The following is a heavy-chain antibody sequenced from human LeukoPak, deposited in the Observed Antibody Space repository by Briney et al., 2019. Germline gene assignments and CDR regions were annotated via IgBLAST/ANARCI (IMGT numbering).Heavy chain of an antibody. CDR2: THHGGNT. CDR3: ARKKPDCSSTSCYTALGAFDI. J-gene: IGHJ3*02. V-gene: IGHV4-4*02. D-gene: IGHD2-2*02. CDR1: GGSITSINW. Sequence: SETLSLTCAVSGGSITSINWWNWVRQPPGKGLEWIGETHHGGNTKYNPSHKSRVTISVDTSKNQFSLKLSSVTAADTAVYYCARKKPDCSSTSCYTALGAFDIWGQGTMVTVSS.